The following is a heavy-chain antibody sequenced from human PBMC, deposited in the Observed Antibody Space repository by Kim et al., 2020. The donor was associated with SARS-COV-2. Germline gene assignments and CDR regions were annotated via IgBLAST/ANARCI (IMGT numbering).Heavy chain of an antibody. CDR1: GFTFSSYW. D-gene: IGHD3-16*02. Sequence: GGSLRLSCAASGFTFSSYWMHWVRQAPGKGLVWVSRINSDGSRISYADSVKGRFTISRDNAKNTLYLQMNSLRAEDTAVYYCARGHLGELSSNDYWGQGTLVTVPS. J-gene: IGHJ4*02. CDR2: INSDGSRI. V-gene: IGHV3-74*01. CDR3: ARGHLGELSSNDY.